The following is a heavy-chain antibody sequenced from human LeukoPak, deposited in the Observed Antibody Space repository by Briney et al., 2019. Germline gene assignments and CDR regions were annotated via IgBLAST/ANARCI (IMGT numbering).Heavy chain of an antibody. Sequence: SETLSLTCTVSGYSISSGYYWGWIRQPPGKGLEWIGSIYHSGSTYYNPSLKSRVTISVDTSKNQFSLKLSSVTAADTAVYYCVVTTSGYYYMDVWGKGTTVTISS. J-gene: IGHJ6*03. CDR3: VVTTSGYYYMDV. D-gene: IGHD4-17*01. CDR1: GYSISSGYY. CDR2: IYHSGST. V-gene: IGHV4-38-2*02.